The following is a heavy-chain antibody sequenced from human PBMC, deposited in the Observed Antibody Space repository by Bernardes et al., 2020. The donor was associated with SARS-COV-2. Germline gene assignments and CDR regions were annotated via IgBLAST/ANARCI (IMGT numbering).Heavy chain of an antibody. V-gene: IGHV3-7*01. CDR1: GFTLSTYW. CDR3: ARENQYCFYN. D-gene: IGHD2-15*01. J-gene: IGHJ3*02. Sequence: GGSLRLSCAASGFTLSTYWMSWVRQAPGKGLEWVANIKQDGSEKYYVDSVKGRFTISRDNPKQSLYLQMNGLRAEETAVYYCARENQYCFYNWGQGTMVTVSS. CDR2: IKQDGSEK.